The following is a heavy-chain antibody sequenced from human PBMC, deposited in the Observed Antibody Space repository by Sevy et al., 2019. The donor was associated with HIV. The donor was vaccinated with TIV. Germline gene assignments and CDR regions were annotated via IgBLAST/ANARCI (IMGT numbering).Heavy chain of an antibody. CDR3: ARDLVSTPSYYFDY. Sequence: ASVKVSCKASGYTFTGYYMHWVRQAPGQGLEWMGRINPNSGGTNYAQKFQGRVTMTRDTSINTAYMELSRLRSDDTAVYYCARDLVSTPSYYFDYWGQGTLVTVSS. J-gene: IGHJ4*02. V-gene: IGHV1-2*06. D-gene: IGHD6-6*01. CDR2: INPNSGGT. CDR1: GYTFTGYY.